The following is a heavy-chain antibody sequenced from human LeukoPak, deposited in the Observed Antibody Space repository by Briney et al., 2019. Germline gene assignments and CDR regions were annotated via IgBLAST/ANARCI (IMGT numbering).Heavy chain of an antibody. Sequence: PGGSLRLSCAASGFSFSNYAIHWVRQAPGKGLEWVAVISYDGINTYYADSVKGRFTISRDNSRDTVFLQMNSLRVDDMAIYYCARALGVTVPTARENWLDPWGQGTLVTVSS. D-gene: IGHD2-2*01. J-gene: IGHJ5*02. V-gene: IGHV3-30-3*01. CDR1: GFSFSNYA. CDR2: ISYDGINT. CDR3: ARALGVTVPTARENWLDP.